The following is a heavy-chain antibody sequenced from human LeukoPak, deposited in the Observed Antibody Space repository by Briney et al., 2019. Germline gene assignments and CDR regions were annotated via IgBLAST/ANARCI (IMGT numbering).Heavy chain of an antibody. Sequence: SQTLSLTCAISGDSVSSNSAAWNWIRQSPSRGLEWLGRTYYRSKWYNDYAVSVKSRITINPDTSKNQFSLQLNSVTPEDTAVYYCARSYYYGSGSYYKHRTFNWFDPWGQGTLVTVSS. CDR3: ARSYYYGSGSYYKHRTFNWFDP. J-gene: IGHJ5*02. V-gene: IGHV6-1*01. CDR2: TYYRSKWYN. D-gene: IGHD3-10*01. CDR1: GDSVSSNSAA.